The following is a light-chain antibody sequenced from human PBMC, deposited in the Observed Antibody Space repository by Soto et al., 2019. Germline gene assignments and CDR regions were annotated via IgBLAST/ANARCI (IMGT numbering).Light chain of an antibody. CDR3: QQRSNWST. J-gene: IGKJ4*01. CDR1: QSVSSY. CDR2: DAS. V-gene: IGKV3-11*01. Sequence: EIVLTQSPATLSLSPGERATLSCRASQSVSSYLAWYQQKPGQAPGLLIYDASNRATGIPARFSGSGSGTDFTLTISSLEPEDFAVYYCQQRSNWSTFGGGTKVEIK.